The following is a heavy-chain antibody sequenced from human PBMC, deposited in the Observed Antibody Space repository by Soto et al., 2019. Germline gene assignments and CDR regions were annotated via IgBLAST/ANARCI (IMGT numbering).Heavy chain of an antibody. D-gene: IGHD2-15*01. CDR1: GGSFSGYY. Sequence: LSLTWAVYGGSFSGYYWSWIRQPPGKGLEWIGEINHSGSTNYNPSLKSRVTISVDTSKNQFSLKLSSVTAADTAVYYCARGFRGYCSGGSCYSVVFYYYYYGMDVWGQGTTVTVSS. CDR3: ARGFRGYCSGGSCYSVVFYYYYYGMDV. CDR2: INHSGST. J-gene: IGHJ6*02. V-gene: IGHV4-34*01.